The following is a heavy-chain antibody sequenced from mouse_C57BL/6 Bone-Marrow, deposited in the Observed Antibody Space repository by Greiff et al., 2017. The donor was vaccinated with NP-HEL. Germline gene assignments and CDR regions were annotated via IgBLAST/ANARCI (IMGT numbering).Heavy chain of an antibody. CDR2: INPNNGGT. CDR1: GYTFTDYN. J-gene: IGHJ1*03. CDR3: ANYGNWYFDV. V-gene: IGHV1-22*01. D-gene: IGHD1-1*01. Sequence: EVQLQQSGPELVKPGASVKMSCKASGYTFTDYNMHWVKQSHGKSLEWIGYINPNNGGTSYNQKFKGKATLTVNKSSSTAYMELRSLTSDDSAVYYCANYGNWYFDVWGTGTTVTVSS.